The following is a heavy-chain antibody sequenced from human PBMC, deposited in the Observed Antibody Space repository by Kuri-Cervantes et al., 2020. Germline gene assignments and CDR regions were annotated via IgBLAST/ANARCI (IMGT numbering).Heavy chain of an antibody. CDR1: GFTFSDYY. CDR3: ARSMGYCTNGVCYGGEDYFDY. D-gene: IGHD2-8*01. V-gene: IGHV3-11*01. CDR2: ISSSGSTI. J-gene: IGHJ4*02. Sequence: GGSLRLSCAASGFTFSDYYMSWIRQAPGKGLEWVSYISSSGSTIYYADSVKGQFTISRDNAKNSLYLQMNSLRAEDTAVYYCARSMGYCTNGVCYGGEDYFDYWGQGTLVTVSS.